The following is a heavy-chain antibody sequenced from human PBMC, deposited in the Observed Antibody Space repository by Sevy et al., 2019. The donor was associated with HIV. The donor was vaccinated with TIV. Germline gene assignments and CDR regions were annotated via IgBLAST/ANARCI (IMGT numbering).Heavy chain of an antibody. Sequence: GGSLRLPCAASGFTFDDYAMHWVRQAPGKGLEWVSGISWNSGSIGYADSVKGRFTISRDNAKNSLYLQMNSLRAEDTALYYCAKISGYHKRDFDYWGQGTLVTVSS. J-gene: IGHJ4*02. CDR1: GFTFDDYA. CDR2: ISWNSGSI. CDR3: AKISGYHKRDFDY. V-gene: IGHV3-9*01. D-gene: IGHD3-3*01.